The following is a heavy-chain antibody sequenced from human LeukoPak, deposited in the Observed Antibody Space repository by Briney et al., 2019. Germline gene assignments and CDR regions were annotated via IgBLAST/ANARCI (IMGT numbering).Heavy chain of an antibody. CDR2: INHSGST. Sequence: SETLSLTCAVYGGSFSGYYWSWIRQPPGKGLEWIGEINHSGSTNYNPSLKSRVTISVDTSKNQFSLKLSSVTAADTAVYYCARGSGITMVRGVIVSGIDVWGKGTTVTVSS. V-gene: IGHV4-34*01. J-gene: IGHJ6*04. CDR1: GGSFSGYY. D-gene: IGHD3-10*01. CDR3: ARGSGITMVRGVIVSGIDV.